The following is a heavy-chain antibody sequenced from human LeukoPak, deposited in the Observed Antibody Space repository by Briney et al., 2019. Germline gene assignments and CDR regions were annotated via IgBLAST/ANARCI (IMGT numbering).Heavy chain of an antibody. CDR1: GGTFSSYA. J-gene: IGHJ6*02. Sequence: GASVKVSCKASGGTFSSYAISWVRQAPGQGLEWMGRIMPNLGIANYAQKFQGRVTITADKSTSTAYMELSSLRSEDTAVYYCARTTHCSGGSCYSGSYYGMDVWGQGTTVTVSS. CDR2: IMPNLGIA. V-gene: IGHV1-69*04. D-gene: IGHD2-15*01. CDR3: ARTTHCSGGSCYSGSYYGMDV.